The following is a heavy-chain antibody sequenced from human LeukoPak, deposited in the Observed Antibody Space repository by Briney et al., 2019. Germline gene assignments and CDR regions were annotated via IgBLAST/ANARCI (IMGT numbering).Heavy chain of an antibody. Sequence: GGSLRLSCAASGFTFATNGMAWVRQAPGKGLEWLCTIDNSGARTHYADSVKGRFTISRDNSKNTLFLQIDSLRAEDTAVYYCARMTTVTQFDYWGQGTLVTVSS. CDR1: GFTFATNG. V-gene: IGHV3-23*05. D-gene: IGHD4-17*01. J-gene: IGHJ4*02. CDR3: ARMTTVTQFDY. CDR2: IDNSGART.